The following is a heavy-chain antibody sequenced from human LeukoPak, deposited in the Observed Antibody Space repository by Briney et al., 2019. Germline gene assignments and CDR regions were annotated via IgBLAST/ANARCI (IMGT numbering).Heavy chain of an antibody. Sequence: SETLSLTCTVSGGSINRYYWSWIRQPAGKGLEWIGRIYTSGSTYYNPSLKSRVTISVDTSKNQFSLKLSSVTAADTAVYYCARVSSSGWYTGDYFDYWGQGTLVTVSS. CDR2: IYTSGST. J-gene: IGHJ4*02. D-gene: IGHD6-19*01. CDR3: ARVSSSGWYTGDYFDY. V-gene: IGHV4-4*07. CDR1: GGSINRYY.